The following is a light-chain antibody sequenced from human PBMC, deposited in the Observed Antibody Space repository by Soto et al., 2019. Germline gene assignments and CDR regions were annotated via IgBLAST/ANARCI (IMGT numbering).Light chain of an antibody. CDR2: GAS. CDR1: QSISNW. CDR3: QQYNSYSRT. V-gene: IGKV1-5*01. Sequence: DIQMTQSPSTMSASVGDRVTIXXRASQSISNWLAWYQQKPGKAPKVXIYGASSLESGVSLRFSGSGSGTEFTLTISSLQPDDFATYYCQQYNSYSRTFGQGTKVDIK. J-gene: IGKJ1*01.